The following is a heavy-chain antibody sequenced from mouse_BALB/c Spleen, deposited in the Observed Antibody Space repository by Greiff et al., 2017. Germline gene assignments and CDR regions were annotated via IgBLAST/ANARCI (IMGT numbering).Heavy chain of an antibody. CDR2: ISYSGST. D-gene: IGHD3-3*01. CDR1: GYSITSDYA. V-gene: IGHV3-2*02. J-gene: IGHJ1*01. Sequence: EVHLVESGPGLVKPSQSLSLTCTVTGYSITSDYAWNWIRQFPGNKLEWMGYISYSGSTSYNPSLKSRISITRDTSKNQFFLQLNSVTTEDTATYYCARRAGTRYFDVWGAGTTVTVSS. CDR3: ARRAGTRYFDV.